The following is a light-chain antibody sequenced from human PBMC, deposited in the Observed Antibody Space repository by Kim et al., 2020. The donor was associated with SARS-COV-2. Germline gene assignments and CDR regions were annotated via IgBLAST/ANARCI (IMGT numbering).Light chain of an antibody. CDR1: QDISNY. J-gene: IGKJ4*01. CDR3: QQYDNLPVT. CDR2: GAS. V-gene: IGKV1-33*01. Sequence: DIQMTQSPSSLSASVGDRVTITCQASQDISNYLNWYQQKPGKAPKLLIYGASNLETGVPSRFSGSGSGTDFTFTISSLQPEDIATYYCQQYDNLPVTFGGGTKVDIK.